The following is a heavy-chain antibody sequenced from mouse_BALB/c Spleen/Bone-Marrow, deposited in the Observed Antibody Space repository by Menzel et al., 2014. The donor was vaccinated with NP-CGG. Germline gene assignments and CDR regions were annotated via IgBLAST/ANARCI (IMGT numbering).Heavy chain of an antibody. Sequence: EVKLVESGAELVKPGASVKLSCTASGFNIKDTYMHWVKQRPEQGLEWIGRIDPANGNTKYDPKFQGKATITADTSSNTAYLQLSSLTSEDTAVYYCARGGSSYGWYFDVWGAGTTVTVSS. CDR3: ARGGSSYGWYFDV. V-gene: IGHV14-3*02. J-gene: IGHJ1*01. D-gene: IGHD1-1*01. CDR1: GFNIKDTY. CDR2: IDPANGNT.